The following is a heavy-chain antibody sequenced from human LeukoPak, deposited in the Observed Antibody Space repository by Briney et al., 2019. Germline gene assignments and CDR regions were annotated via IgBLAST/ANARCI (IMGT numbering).Heavy chain of an antibody. V-gene: IGHV3-7*01. CDR3: ARDEEGGTSYFDY. Sequence: PSETLSLTCTVSGGSISSYYWSWVRQAPGKGLEWVANIKQDGSEKYYVDSVKGRFTISRDNAKNSLYLQMNSLRAEDTAVYYCARDEEGGTSYFDYWGQGTLVTVSS. D-gene: IGHD1-26*01. CDR1: GGSISSYY. J-gene: IGHJ4*02. CDR2: IKQDGSEK.